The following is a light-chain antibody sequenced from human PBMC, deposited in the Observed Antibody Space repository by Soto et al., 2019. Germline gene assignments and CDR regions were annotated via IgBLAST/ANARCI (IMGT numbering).Light chain of an antibody. CDR2: DDN. CDR3: GSWDSSLSAYV. CDR1: SSNIGGNS. Sequence: QSVLAQPPSVSAAPGQKVTISCSGSSSNIGGNSVSWYQQLPGTAPKLLIYDDNKRPSGIPDRFSGSKSGTSATLGITGFQTGDEADYYCGSWDSSLSAYVFGTGTKAPS. J-gene: IGLJ1*01. V-gene: IGLV1-51*01.